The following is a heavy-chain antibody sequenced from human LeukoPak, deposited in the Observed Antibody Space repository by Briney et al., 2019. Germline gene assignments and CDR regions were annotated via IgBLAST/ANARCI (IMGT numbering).Heavy chain of an antibody. CDR1: GFTFNSYA. D-gene: IGHD3-10*01. CDR3: AKEASVFIRGYFDY. CDR2: IGTSAHST. V-gene: IGHV3-23*01. J-gene: IGHJ4*02. Sequence: GGSLRLSCAVSGFTFNSYAMSWVRQAPGKGLEWVSTIGTSAHSTYYSDSVKGRFTISRDNSKNTLYLQMNSLRADDTAVYYCAKEASVFIRGYFDYWGQGALVTVSS.